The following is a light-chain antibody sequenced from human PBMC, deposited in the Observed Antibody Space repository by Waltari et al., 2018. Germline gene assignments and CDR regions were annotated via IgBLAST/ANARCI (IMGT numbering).Light chain of an antibody. CDR1: QGVNSY. CDR3: QQVNTYPRT. J-gene: IGKJ1*01. Sequence: DVRLTQSPSFLSASVGDRVTITCRASQGVNSYLAWYQQKPGQAPKLLIYSASTLQSGVPSRFSGSGSGTQFTLTISSLHPEDFATYYCQQVNTYPRTFGQGTKVEIK. CDR2: SAS. V-gene: IGKV1-9*01.